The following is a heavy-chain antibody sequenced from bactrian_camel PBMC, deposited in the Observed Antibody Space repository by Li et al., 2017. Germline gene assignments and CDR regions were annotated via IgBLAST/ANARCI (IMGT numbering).Heavy chain of an antibody. D-gene: IGHD3*01. V-gene: IGHV3S6*01. J-gene: IGHJ4*01. CDR2: INEDGSYT. CDR3: AAHRYYCGYNY. CDR1: GYTNSRNC. Sequence: VQLVESGGGSVQAGGSLRLSCVASGYTNSRNCMGWFRQAPRKGLELEWVLSINEDGSYTTYADSVKGRFTISRDNAKNAVYLQMNNLQSEDTALYYCAAHRYYCGYNYWGQGTQVTVS.